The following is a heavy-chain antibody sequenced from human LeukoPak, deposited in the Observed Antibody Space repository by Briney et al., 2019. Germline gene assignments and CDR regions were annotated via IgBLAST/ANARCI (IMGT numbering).Heavy chain of an antibody. V-gene: IGHV3-23*01. J-gene: IGHJ4*02. CDR2: ISGSGGST. D-gene: IGHD3-3*01. CDR3: AKKGRYDFWSGYEDY. Sequence: GGSLRLSCAASGFTFSSYAMSWVRRAPGKGLEWVSAISGSGGSTYYADSVKGRFTISRDNSKNTLYLQMNSLRAEDTAVYYCAKKGRYDFWSGYEDYWGQGTLVTVSS. CDR1: GFTFSSYA.